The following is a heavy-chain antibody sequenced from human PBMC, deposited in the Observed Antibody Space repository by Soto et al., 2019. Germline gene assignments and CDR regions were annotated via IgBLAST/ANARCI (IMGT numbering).Heavy chain of an antibody. CDR2: IYYSGST. V-gene: IGHV4-30-4*01. J-gene: IGHJ4*02. Sequence: SETLSLTCTVSGGSISSGDYYWSWIRQPPGKGLEWIGYIYYSGSTYYNPSLKSRVTISVDTSKNQFSLKLSSVTAADTAVYYCARVAASYSSGWWGYFDYWGQGTLVTVS. CDR1: GGSISSGDYY. D-gene: IGHD6-19*01. CDR3: ARVAASYSSGWWGYFDY.